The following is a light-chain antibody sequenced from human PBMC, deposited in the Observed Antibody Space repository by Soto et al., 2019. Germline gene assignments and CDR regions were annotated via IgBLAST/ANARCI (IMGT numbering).Light chain of an antibody. V-gene: IGLV2-14*01. J-gene: IGLJ1*01. CDR1: SGDLGAYNY. Sequence: QSALTQPASVSGSPGQSITISCTGTSGDLGAYNYVSWYQQHPGKAPRLMIYDVSNRPSGASNRFSGSKSGNTASLTISGLQAEDEADYYCSSFTNTYSYVFGTGTKVTVL. CDR3: SSFTNTYSYV. CDR2: DVS.